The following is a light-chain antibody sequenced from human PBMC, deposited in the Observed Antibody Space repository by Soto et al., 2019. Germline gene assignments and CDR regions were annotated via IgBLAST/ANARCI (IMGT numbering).Light chain of an antibody. Sequence: DHQMTQSSSSLSASVGDRVTITCRASQNIGRYLNWYQQKPGKAPKLLIYAASSLQSGVPSRFSGSGSGTDFTLTISSLQPEDFATYYCQESYNTPFFGPGTKLDI. J-gene: IGKJ3*01. CDR2: AAS. CDR3: QESYNTPF. V-gene: IGKV1-39*01. CDR1: QNIGRY.